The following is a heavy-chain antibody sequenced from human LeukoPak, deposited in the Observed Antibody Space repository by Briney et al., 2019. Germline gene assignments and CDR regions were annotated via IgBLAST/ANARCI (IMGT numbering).Heavy chain of an antibody. J-gene: IGHJ5*02. Sequence: SETLSLTCTVSGGSISHYYWSWIRQPPGKGLEWIGYIYYSGSTNYNPSLKSRVTISVDTSKNQFSLKPSSVTAADTAVYYCARGYYDSSGYLISYNWFDPWGQGTLVTVSS. D-gene: IGHD3-22*01. CDR2: IYYSGST. CDR1: GGSISHYY. CDR3: ARGYYDSSGYLISYNWFDP. V-gene: IGHV4-59*01.